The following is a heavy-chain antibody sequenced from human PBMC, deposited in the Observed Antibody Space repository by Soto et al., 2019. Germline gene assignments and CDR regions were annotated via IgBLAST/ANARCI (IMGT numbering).Heavy chain of an antibody. J-gene: IGHJ6*02. CDR1: GFTFSSYA. V-gene: IGHV3-30-3*01. D-gene: IGHD3-22*01. CDR2: ISYDGSNK. Sequence: QVQLVESGGGVVQPGRSLRLSCAASGFTFSSYAMHWVRQAPGKGLEWVAVISYDGSNKYYADSVKGRFTISRDNSKNTLYLQMNSLRAEDTAEYYCASTNGGGYYDYYYYGMDVWGQGTTVTVSS. CDR3: ASTNGGGYYDYYYYGMDV.